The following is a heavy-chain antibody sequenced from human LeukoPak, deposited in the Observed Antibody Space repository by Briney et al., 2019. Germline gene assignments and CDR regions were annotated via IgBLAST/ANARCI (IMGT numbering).Heavy chain of an antibody. CDR2: IYYSGST. J-gene: IGHJ5*02. D-gene: IGHD2-21*02. Sequence: PSETLSLTCTVSGGSISSYYWSWIRQPPGKGLEWIGYIYYSGSTNYNPSLKSRVTISVDTSKNQFSLKLSSVTAADTAVYYCARGCVVVVTAEAGDWFDPWGQGTLVTVSS. CDR1: GGSISSYY. V-gene: IGHV4-59*01. CDR3: ARGCVVVVTAEAGDWFDP.